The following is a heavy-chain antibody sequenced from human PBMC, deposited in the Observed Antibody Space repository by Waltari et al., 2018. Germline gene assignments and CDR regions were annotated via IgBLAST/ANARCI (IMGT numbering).Heavy chain of an antibody. CDR1: GFTVSSNY. CDR3: ARDSVTSYWYFDL. Sequence: EVQLVETGGGLIQPGGSLRLSCAASGFTVSSNYMSWVRQAPGKGLEWVSVIYSGGSTYYADSVKGRFTISRDNSKNTLYLQMNSLRAEDTAVYYCARDSVTSYWYFDLWGRGTLVTVSS. D-gene: IGHD4-4*01. CDR2: IYSGGST. V-gene: IGHV3-53*02. J-gene: IGHJ2*01.